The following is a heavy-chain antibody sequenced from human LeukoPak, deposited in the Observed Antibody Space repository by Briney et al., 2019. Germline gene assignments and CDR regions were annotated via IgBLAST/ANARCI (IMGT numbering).Heavy chain of an antibody. Sequence: SETLSLTCAVYGGSFSGYHWSWIRQPPGKGLEWIGEINHSGSTNYNPSLKSRVTISVDTSKNQFSLKLSSVTAADTAVYYCARGDIVATYWGQGTLVTVSS. J-gene: IGHJ4*02. CDR3: ARGDIVATY. D-gene: IGHD5-12*01. CDR1: GGSFSGYH. CDR2: INHSGST. V-gene: IGHV4-34*01.